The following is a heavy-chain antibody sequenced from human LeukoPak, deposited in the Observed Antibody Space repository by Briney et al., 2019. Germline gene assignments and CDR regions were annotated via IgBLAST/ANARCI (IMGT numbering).Heavy chain of an antibody. J-gene: IGHJ4*02. CDR2: IYSGDSP. D-gene: IGHD3-16*01. V-gene: IGHV3-53*04. Sequence: GGSLGLSCAASGFTVSSNYMSWVRQAPGKGLEWVSVIYSGDSPYYADSVKGRFTISRHNSQNTLYLQMNSLRAEDTAVYYCASGLGGGNFDYWGQGTLVTVSS. CDR3: ASGLGGGNFDY. CDR1: GFTVSSNY.